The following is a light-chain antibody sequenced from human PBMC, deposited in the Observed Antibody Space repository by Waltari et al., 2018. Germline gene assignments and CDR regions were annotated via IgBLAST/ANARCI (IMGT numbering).Light chain of an antibody. CDR2: AVS. Sequence: QSALTQPASVSGSPGQSITISCTGSSSDVGGGYNCVSWYQQHPGKAPKLLIYAVSNRPSGVSNPFAASTSGNTASLPISGLQAEDEADYYCSSCTSGSTRVFGTGTTVTVL. CDR3: SSCTSGSTRV. J-gene: IGLJ1*01. CDR1: SSDVGGGYNC. V-gene: IGLV2-14*01.